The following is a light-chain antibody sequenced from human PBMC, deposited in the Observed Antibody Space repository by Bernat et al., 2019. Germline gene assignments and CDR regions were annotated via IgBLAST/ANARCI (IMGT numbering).Light chain of an antibody. CDR3: ASWDDSLRGVL. J-gene: IGLJ2*01. V-gene: IGLV1-47*02. Sequence: QSVLTQPPSASGTPGQRVTISCSGSRSSTGSNRVYWYKQLPGAAPKLLVYSHNERPSGVSDRFSDSRSGASASLAISGLRSEDGAHYYCASWDDSLRGVLFGGGTKLTVL. CDR1: RSSTGSNR. CDR2: SHN.